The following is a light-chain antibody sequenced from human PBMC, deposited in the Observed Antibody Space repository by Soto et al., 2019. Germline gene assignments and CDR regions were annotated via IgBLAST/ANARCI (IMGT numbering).Light chain of an antibody. CDR3: QQYGGSRT. V-gene: IGKV3-20*01. CDR2: AAS. CDR1: QSVSSSY. Sequence: ELVLTQSPGTLSLSPGERATLSCRASQSVSSSYLAWYQQKPGQAPRLLIYAASSRATGIPERFSGSGSGTDFTLTISRLEPEDFAVYYCQQYGGSRTFGQGTKVEIK. J-gene: IGKJ1*01.